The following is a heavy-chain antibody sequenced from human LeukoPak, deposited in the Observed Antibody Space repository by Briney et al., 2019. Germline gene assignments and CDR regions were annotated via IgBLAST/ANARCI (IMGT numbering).Heavy chain of an antibody. J-gene: IGHJ4*02. CDR3: ASSLAYSSGYYYNDY. V-gene: IGHV1-8*01. CDR1: GYPFRNYD. CDR2: INPHSGKT. D-gene: IGHD3-22*01. Sequence: ASVKVSCKTSGYPFRNYDINWVRQATGQGLEWMGWINPHSGKTGYAQKFQGRVTITADESTSTAYMELSSLRSEDTAVYYCASSLAYSSGYYYNDYWGQGTLVTVSS.